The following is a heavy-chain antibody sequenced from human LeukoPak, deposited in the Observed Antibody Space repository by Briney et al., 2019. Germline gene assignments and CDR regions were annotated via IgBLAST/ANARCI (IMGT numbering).Heavy chain of an antibody. D-gene: IGHD2-15*01. CDR3: VRGGSGNLF. V-gene: IGHV3-74*01. CDR2: IDTYGGDT. J-gene: IGHJ4*02. Sequence: GGSLRLSCAASGFTFSSYWMHWVRQAPGKGLVWVSYIDTYGGDTNYADSVKGRFTISRDSAKNTLYLQMNSLRAEDTAVYYCVRGGSGNLFWGQGTQVTVSS. CDR1: GFTFSSYW.